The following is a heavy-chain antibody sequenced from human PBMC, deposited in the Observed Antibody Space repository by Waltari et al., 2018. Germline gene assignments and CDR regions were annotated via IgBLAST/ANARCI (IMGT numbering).Heavy chain of an antibody. CDR2: IYSGGST. CDR3: ARFRNYYDSSGYYFDY. J-gene: IGHJ4*02. CDR1: GFTVSSNY. V-gene: IGHV3-53*01. D-gene: IGHD3-22*01. Sequence: EVQLVESGGGLIQPGGSLRLSCAASGFTVSSNYMSWVRQAPGKGLEWVSVIYSGGSTYYADSVKGRFTISRDNSKNTLYLQMNSLRAEDTAVYYCARFRNYYDSSGYYFDYWGQGTLVTVSS.